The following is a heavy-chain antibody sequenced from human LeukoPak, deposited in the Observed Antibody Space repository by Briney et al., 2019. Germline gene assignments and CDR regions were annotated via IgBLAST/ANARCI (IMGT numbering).Heavy chain of an antibody. Sequence: SVKVSCKASGGTFSSYAISWVRQAPGQGLEWMGRIIPIFGTANYAQKFQGRVTITTDESTSTAYMELSSLRSEDTAVYYCSAVAGHYYYYYMDVWGKGTTLTVSS. V-gene: IGHV1-69*05. J-gene: IGHJ6*03. CDR1: GGTFSSYA. D-gene: IGHD6-19*01. CDR2: IIPIFGTA. CDR3: SAVAGHYYYYYMDV.